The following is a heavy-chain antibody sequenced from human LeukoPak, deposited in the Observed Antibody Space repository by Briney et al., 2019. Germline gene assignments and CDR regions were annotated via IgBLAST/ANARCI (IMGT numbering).Heavy chain of an antibody. Sequence: GGSLRLSCAASGFTFSSYAMSWVRQAPGKGLEWVSAISGSGGSTYYAASVKGRFTISRDNSKNTLYLQMYSLRAEDTAVYYCAKAGYAYSYGYYFDYWGQGTLVTVSS. D-gene: IGHD5-18*01. CDR1: GFTFSSYA. CDR3: AKAGYAYSYGYYFDY. CDR2: ISGSGGST. V-gene: IGHV3-23*01. J-gene: IGHJ4*02.